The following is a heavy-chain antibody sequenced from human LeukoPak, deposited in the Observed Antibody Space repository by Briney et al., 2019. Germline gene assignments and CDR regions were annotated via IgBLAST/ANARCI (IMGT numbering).Heavy chain of an antibody. V-gene: IGHV3-20*04. J-gene: IGHJ3*02. CDR2: INWNGGST. CDR1: GFTLDDYG. Sequence: GGSLRLSCAASGFTLDDYGMSWVRQAPGKGLEWVSGINWNGGSTGYADSVKGRFTISRDNAKNSLYLQMNSLRPEDTALYYCAKEGDYYGSGSHRGAFDMWGQGTMVTVSS. D-gene: IGHD3-10*01. CDR3: AKEGDYYGSGSHRGAFDM.